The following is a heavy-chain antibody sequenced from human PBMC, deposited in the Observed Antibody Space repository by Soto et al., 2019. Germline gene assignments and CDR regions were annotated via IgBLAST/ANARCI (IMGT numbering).Heavy chain of an antibody. D-gene: IGHD5-18*01. J-gene: IGHJ6*02. CDR1: GYTFTCYY. CDR3: AREDTAMVRSDYLYGLDV. Sequence: SVKVSCNPSGYTFTCYYVHWVRQAPGQGLEWMGWINPNSGGTNYAQKFQGRGTMTRDTTISTAYMELSILRSDDTAVYFCAREDTAMVRSDYLYGLDVWAQGTTVTVSS. V-gene: IGHV1-2*02. CDR2: INPNSGGT.